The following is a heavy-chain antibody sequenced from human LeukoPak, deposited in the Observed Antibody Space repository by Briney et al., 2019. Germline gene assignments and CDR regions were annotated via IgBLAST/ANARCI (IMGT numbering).Heavy chain of an antibody. Sequence: GGSLRLSCAASGFTLSSYWMSWVRQAPGKGLEWVANIKQDGSEKYYVDSVKGRFTISRDNAKNSLYLQMNSLRAEDTAVYYCARDCSSTSCYRGGFDPWGQGTLVTVSS. CDR3: ARDCSSTSCYRGGFDP. CDR2: IKQDGSEK. J-gene: IGHJ5*02. D-gene: IGHD2-2*01. CDR1: GFTLSSYW. V-gene: IGHV3-7*01.